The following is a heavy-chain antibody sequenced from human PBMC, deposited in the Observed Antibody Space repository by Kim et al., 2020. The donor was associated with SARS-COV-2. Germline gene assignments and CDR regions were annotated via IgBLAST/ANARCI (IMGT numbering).Heavy chain of an antibody. J-gene: IGHJ4*02. CDR1: GYTFTSYY. D-gene: IGHD6-13*01. CDR2: INPSGGST. CDR3: ARDMTLFGDSSSWYEGNDY. V-gene: IGHV1-46*01. Sequence: ASVKVSCKASGYTFTSYYMHWVRQAPGQGLEWMGIINPSGGSTSYAQKFQGRVTMTRDTSTSTVYMELSSLRSEDTAVYYCARDMTLFGDSSSWYEGNDYWGQGTLVTVSS.